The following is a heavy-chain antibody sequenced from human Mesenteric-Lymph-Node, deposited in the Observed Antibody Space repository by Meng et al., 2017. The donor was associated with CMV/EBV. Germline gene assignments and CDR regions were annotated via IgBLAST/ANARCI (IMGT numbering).Heavy chain of an antibody. CDR1: GFSLSTSGVG. CDR3: AHSSGIAAAGPFYFDY. Sequence: QITLKESGPTLVKPTQTLTLTCTFSGFSLSTSGVGVGWIRQPPGKALEWLALIYRDDDKRYSPSLKSRLTITKDTSKNQVVLTMTNMDPVDTATYYCAHSSGIAAAGPFYFDYWGQGTLVTVSS. D-gene: IGHD6-13*01. J-gene: IGHJ4*02. V-gene: IGHV2-5*02. CDR2: IYRDDDK.